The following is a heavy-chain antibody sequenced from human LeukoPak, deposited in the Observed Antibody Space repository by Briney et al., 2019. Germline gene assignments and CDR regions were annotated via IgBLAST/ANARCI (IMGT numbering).Heavy chain of an antibody. CDR1: GGSFSGYY. CDR2: IYYSGNT. Sequence: KPSETLSLTCAVYGGSFSGYYWSWIRHHPGEGLEWIGFIYYSGNTYYNPSLKSRVTMSVDTSKNQFSLDLNSVTAADTAVYYCARVDGWSSDYWGQGTLVTVSS. D-gene: IGHD6-19*01. V-gene: IGHV4-31*11. J-gene: IGHJ4*02. CDR3: ARVDGWSSDY.